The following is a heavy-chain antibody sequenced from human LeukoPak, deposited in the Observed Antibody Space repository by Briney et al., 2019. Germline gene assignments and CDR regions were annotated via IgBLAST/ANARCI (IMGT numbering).Heavy chain of an antibody. CDR2: MNPNSGNT. CDR3: ARTGRGLWFGEIVSGLGY. D-gene: IGHD3-10*01. Sequence: GASVKVSCKASGYTFTSYDINWVRQATGQGIEWMGWMNPNSGNTGYAQKFQSRVTMTRNTSISTAYMELSSLRSEDTAVYYCARTGRGLWFGEIVSGLGYRGQGTLVTVSS. CDR1: GYTFTSYD. J-gene: IGHJ4*02. V-gene: IGHV1-8*01.